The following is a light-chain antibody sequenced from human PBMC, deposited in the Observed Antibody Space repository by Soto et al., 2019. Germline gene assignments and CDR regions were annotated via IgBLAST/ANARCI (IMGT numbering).Light chain of an antibody. Sequence: ALTQPPSASGSPGQSVTISCTGTSSDVGRYKYVSWYQQHPGKVPKLIIFEVDKRPSGVPDRFSGSKSGNTASLTVSGLQAEDEADYYCASYTGINNLHVFGTGTKVTVL. J-gene: IGLJ1*01. V-gene: IGLV2-8*01. CDR3: ASYTGINNLHV. CDR2: EVD. CDR1: SSDVGRYKY.